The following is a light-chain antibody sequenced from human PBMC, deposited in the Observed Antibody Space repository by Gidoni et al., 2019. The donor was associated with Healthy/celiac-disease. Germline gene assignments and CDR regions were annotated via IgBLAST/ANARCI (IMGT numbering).Light chain of an antibody. Sequence: EIVLTQSPATLSLSPGDRATLPCRASQSVSSYLAWYQQKPGQAPRLLLYEASNRATGIPARFSGSGSGTDFTLPISSLEPEDFAVYYCQQRSNWPPYTFGQGTKLEIK. CDR1: QSVSSY. J-gene: IGKJ2*01. V-gene: IGKV3-11*01. CDR2: EAS. CDR3: QQRSNWPPYT.